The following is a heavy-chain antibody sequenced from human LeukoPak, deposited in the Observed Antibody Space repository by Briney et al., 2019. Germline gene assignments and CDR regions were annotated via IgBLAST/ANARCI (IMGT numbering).Heavy chain of an antibody. CDR3: AKANYGGNSIDAFDI. V-gene: IGHV3-53*01. J-gene: IGHJ3*02. CDR1: GFTVSSNY. Sequence: PGGSLRLSCAASGFTVSSNYMSWVRQAPGKGLDWVSVIYSDGSTYYADSVKGRFTISRDNSKNTLYLQMNSLRAEDTAVYYCAKANYGGNSIDAFDIWGQGTMVTVSS. CDR2: IYSDGST. D-gene: IGHD4-23*01.